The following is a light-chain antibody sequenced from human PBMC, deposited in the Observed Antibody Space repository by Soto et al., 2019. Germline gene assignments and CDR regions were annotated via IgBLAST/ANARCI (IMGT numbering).Light chain of an antibody. CDR3: QQYSSLWT. V-gene: IGKV3-20*01. CDR2: GAS. CDR1: QSVSSY. J-gene: IGKJ1*01. Sequence: EIVLTQSPATLSLSPGERATLSCRASQSVSSYLAWYQQKPGQAPGLLIYGASSRATGIPDRFSGSGSGTDFTLSISRLEPEDFAVYYCQQYSSLWTFGQGTKVDIK.